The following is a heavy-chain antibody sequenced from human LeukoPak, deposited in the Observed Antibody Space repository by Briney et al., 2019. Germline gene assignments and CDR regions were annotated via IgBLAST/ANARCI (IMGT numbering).Heavy chain of an antibody. Sequence: SETLPLTCAVYGGSFSGYYWSGIRQPPGKGLEWIGEINHSGSTNYNPSLKSRVTISVDTSKNQFSLKLSSVTAADTAVYYCASANSGSYYPRYWGQGTLVTVSS. CDR2: INHSGST. CDR3: ASANSGSYYPRY. D-gene: IGHD1-26*01. J-gene: IGHJ4*02. CDR1: GGSFSGYY. V-gene: IGHV4-34*01.